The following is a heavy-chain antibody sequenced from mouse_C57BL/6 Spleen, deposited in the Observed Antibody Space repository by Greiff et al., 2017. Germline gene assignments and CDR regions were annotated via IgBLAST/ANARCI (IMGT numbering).Heavy chain of an antibody. Sequence: VQLQQSGAELVKPGASVKLSCTASGFNIKDYYMHWVKQRTEQGLEWIGRIDPEDGETKYAPKFQGKATITAETSSNTAYLQRSSLTADDTAVSYWARGGTYYDLRRADYWGQGTTRTVSS. V-gene: IGHV14-2*01. CDR2: IDPEDGET. CDR3: ARGGTYYDLRRADY. D-gene: IGHD1-1*02. J-gene: IGHJ2*01. CDR1: GFNIKDYY.